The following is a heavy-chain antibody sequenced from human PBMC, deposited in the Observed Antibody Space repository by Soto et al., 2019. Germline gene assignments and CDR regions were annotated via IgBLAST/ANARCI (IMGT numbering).Heavy chain of an antibody. D-gene: IGHD4-4*01. J-gene: IGHJ5*02. CDR2: IYYSGST. V-gene: IGHV4-59*01. Sequence: SETLSLTCTVSGGSISSYYWSWIRQPPGKGLEWIGYIYYSGSTNYNPSLKSRVTISVDTSKNQFSLKLSSVTAADTAVYYCARVKLQDYRYNWFEPWGQGTLVTVSS. CDR1: GGSISSYY. CDR3: ARVKLQDYRYNWFEP.